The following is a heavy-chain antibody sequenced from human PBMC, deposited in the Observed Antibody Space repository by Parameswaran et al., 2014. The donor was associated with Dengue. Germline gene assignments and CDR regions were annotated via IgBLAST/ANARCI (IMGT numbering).Heavy chain of an antibody. D-gene: IGHD2-2*01. J-gene: IGHJ6*03. CDR2: IDPSDSYT. CDR1: GYSFTSYW. CDR3: ARVPAAMDTNYYYYYMDV. V-gene: IGHV5-10-1*01. Sequence: GSLRLSCKGSGYSFTSYWISWVRQMPGKGLEWMGRIDPSDSYTNYSPSFQGHVTISADKSISTAYLQWSSLKASDTAMYYCARVPAAMDTNYYYYYMDVWARDHGHRLL.